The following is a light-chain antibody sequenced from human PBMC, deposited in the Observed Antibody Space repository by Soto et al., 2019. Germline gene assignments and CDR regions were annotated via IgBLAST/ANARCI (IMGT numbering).Light chain of an antibody. V-gene: IGKV3-20*01. J-gene: IGKJ1*01. CDR2: GAS. CDR3: QQYGDSPWT. Sequence: ALTQFPGTLSSSPGARATLSCRASQSGSTSLLAWYQQRPGQAPRLLIYGASSRATGITDRFSGSWSGTDFTITINRLEAEDFAAYFCQQYGDSPWTCGQGTEVEI. CDR1: QSGSTSL.